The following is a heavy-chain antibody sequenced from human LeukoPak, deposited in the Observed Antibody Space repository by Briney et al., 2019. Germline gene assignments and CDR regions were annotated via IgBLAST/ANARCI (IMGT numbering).Heavy chain of an antibody. CDR2: IIPILGIA. CDR1: GGTFSSYA. V-gene: IGHV1-69*04. Sequence: GASVKVSCKASGGTFSSYAISWVRQAPGQGLEWMGRIIPILGIANYAQKFQGRVTITADKSTSTAYMELSSLRSEDTAVYYCAREDGGKGSSSVWGQGTTVTVSS. CDR3: AREDGGKGSSSV. D-gene: IGHD4-23*01. J-gene: IGHJ6*02.